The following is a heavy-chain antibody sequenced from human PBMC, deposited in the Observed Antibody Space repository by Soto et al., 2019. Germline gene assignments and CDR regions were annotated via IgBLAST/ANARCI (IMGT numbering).Heavy chain of an antibody. CDR2: ISGSGGST. CDR1: GFTFSSYA. D-gene: IGHD3-9*01. V-gene: IGHV3-23*01. CDR3: AKDHPDYDILTGYYPPFDY. Sequence: GGSLRLSCAASGFTFSSYAMSWVRQAPGKGLEWVSAISGSGGSTYYADSVKGRFTISRDNSKNTLYLQMNSLRAEDTAVYYCAKDHPDYDILTGYYPPFDYWGQGTLVTVSS. J-gene: IGHJ4*02.